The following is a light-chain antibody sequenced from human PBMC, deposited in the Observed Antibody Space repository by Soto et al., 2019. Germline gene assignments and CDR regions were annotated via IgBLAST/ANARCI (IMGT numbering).Light chain of an antibody. CDR3: SSYTSSITLV. V-gene: IGLV2-14*01. CDR2: AVS. J-gene: IGLJ2*01. CDR1: SSDVGGYNY. Sequence: QSVLTQPASVSGSPGQSITISCTGTSSDVGGYNYVSWYQQHPGKAPKLMIYAVSNRPSGVSNRFSGSKSGNTASLTISRLQAEDEADYYCSSYTSSITLVFGGGTKLTVL.